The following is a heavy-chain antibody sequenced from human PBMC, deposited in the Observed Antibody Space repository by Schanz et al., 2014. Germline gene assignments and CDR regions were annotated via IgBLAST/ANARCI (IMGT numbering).Heavy chain of an antibody. D-gene: IGHD7-27*01. CDR2: LGGSTGGI. CDR1: GFTFSTSA. J-gene: IGHJ3*02. CDR3: ARENLNWEAFDI. Sequence: EVQLVESGGGLVEPGGSLRLSCEASGFTFSTSAMSWVRQAPGKGLEWVSSLGGSTGGIYYADSVRGRFTISRDNFKNRLYLEMTSLRGEDSAVYYCARENLNWEAFDIWGQGTVVTVSS. V-gene: IGHV3-23*04.